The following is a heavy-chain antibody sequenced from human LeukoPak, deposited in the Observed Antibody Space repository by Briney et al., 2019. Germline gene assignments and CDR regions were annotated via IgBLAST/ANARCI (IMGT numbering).Heavy chain of an antibody. Sequence: ASVKVSCKASGYTFTSYAMHWVRQAPGQRLEWMGWINAGNGNTKYSQEFQGRVTITRDTSASTAYMELSSLRSEDMAVYYCARGLPLGYSYGGNYYYYMDVWGKGTTVTVSS. CDR1: GYTFTSYA. D-gene: IGHD5-18*01. CDR3: ARGLPLGYSYGGNYYYYMDV. J-gene: IGHJ6*03. CDR2: INAGNGNT. V-gene: IGHV1-3*03.